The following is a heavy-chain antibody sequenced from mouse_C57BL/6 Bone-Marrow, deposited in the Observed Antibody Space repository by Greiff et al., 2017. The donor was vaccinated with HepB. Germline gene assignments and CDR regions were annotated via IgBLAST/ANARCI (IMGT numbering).Heavy chain of an antibody. CDR2: INPSNGGT. J-gene: IGHJ3*01. V-gene: IGHV1-53*01. CDR3: ARSGAYDGYPFAY. Sequence: QVQLQQPGTELVKPGASVKLSCKASGYTFTSYWMHWVKQRPGQGLEWIGNINPSNGGTNYNEKFKSKATLTVDKSSSTAYMQLSSLTSEDSAVYNCARSGAYDGYPFAYWGQGTLVTVSA. CDR1: GYTFTSYW. D-gene: IGHD2-3*01.